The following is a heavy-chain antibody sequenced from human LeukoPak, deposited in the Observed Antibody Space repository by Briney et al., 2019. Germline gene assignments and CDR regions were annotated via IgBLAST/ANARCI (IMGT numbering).Heavy chain of an antibody. CDR2: ISGSGGST. Sequence: GXXLRLSCAASGFTFSSYAMSWVRQAPGKGLEWVSAISGSGGSTYYADSVKGRFTISRDNSKNTLYLQMNSLRAEDTAVYYCAKDKYCSSTSCYKRYFDYWGQGTLVTVSS. J-gene: IGHJ4*02. CDR1: GFTFSSYA. CDR3: AKDKYCSSTSCYKRYFDY. D-gene: IGHD2-2*02. V-gene: IGHV3-23*01.